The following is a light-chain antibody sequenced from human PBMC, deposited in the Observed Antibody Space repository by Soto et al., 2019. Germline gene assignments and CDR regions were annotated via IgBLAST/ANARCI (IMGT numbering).Light chain of an antibody. CDR1: QSVSNNY. CDR2: SAS. CDR3: QQYGNSPPVT. Sequence: EIVLTQSPGTVSLSPGERATLSCRASQSVSNNYLAWYQQKPGQAPRLLIYSASNRATGIPDRFSGSGSGTEFTLIINRLEPEDFAVYYCQQYGNSPPVTFGGGTKVDIK. J-gene: IGKJ4*01. V-gene: IGKV3-20*01.